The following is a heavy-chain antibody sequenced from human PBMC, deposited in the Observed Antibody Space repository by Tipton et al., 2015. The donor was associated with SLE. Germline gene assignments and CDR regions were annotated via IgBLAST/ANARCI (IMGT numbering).Heavy chain of an antibody. V-gene: IGHV4-59*01. CDR3: ARGQRGCSSTSCYGGYYYYYMDV. J-gene: IGHJ6*03. D-gene: IGHD2-2*01. CDR2: IYYSGST. Sequence: LRLSCTVSGGSISSYYWSWIRQPPGKGLEWIGYIYYSGSTNYNPSLKSRVTISVDTSKNQFSLKLSSVTAADTAVYYCARGQRGCSSTSCYGGYYYYYMDVWGKGTTVTVSS. CDR1: GGSISSYY.